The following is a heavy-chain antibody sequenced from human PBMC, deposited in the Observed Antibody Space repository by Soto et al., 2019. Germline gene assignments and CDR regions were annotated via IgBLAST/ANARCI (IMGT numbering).Heavy chain of an antibody. D-gene: IGHD3-22*01. J-gene: IGHJ3*02. V-gene: IGHV3-53*01. Sequence: GGSLRLSCAASGFTVSSNYMSWVRQAPGKGLEWVSVIYSGGSKYYADSVKGRFTISRGNSKNTLYLQMNSLRAEDTAVYYCARAGDYYDSSGYSDDFDIWGQGTMVTVSS. CDR3: ARAGDYYDSSGYSDDFDI. CDR1: GFTVSSNY. CDR2: IYSGGSK.